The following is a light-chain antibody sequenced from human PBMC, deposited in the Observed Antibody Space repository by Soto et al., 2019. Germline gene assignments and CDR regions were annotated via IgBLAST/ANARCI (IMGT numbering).Light chain of an antibody. CDR2: AAS. CDR1: QGIKNY. CDR3: QRYHNAPCT. J-gene: IGKJ4*01. V-gene: IGKV1-27*01. Sequence: DIQVTQHPSSLSASVGDRVTITCRASQGIKNYLAWYQQKPGETPKLLIYAASTLESGIPPRFSGSGSGIDFTLTITNLQTEHVAPYYCQRYHNAPCTLCGGTKVDTK.